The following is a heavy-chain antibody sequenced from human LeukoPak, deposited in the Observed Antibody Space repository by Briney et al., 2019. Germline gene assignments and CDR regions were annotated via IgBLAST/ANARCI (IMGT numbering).Heavy chain of an antibody. D-gene: IGHD1-26*01. CDR2: ISGSGGST. J-gene: IGHJ4*02. V-gene: IGHV3-23*01. CDR3: AKDRRSGSYTFDY. CDR1: GFTFSSYA. Sequence: GGSLRLSCAASGFTFSSYAMSWVRQAPGKGLEWVSAISGSGGSTYYADSVKSRFTISRDNSKNTLYLQMNSLRAEDTAVYYCAKDRRSGSYTFDYWGQGTLVTVSS.